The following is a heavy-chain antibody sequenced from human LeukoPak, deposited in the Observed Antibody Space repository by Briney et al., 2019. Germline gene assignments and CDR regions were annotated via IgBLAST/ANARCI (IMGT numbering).Heavy chain of an antibody. CDR1: GGSISSYY. Sequence: SETLSLTCTVSGGSISSYYWSWIRQPPGKGLEWIGEINHSGSTNYNPSLKSRVTISVDTSKKQFSLKLTSVTAADTAVYYCAKIIADDGFDYWGQGTLVTVSS. CDR2: INHSGST. CDR3: AKIIADDGFDY. D-gene: IGHD2-21*01. V-gene: IGHV4-34*01. J-gene: IGHJ4*02.